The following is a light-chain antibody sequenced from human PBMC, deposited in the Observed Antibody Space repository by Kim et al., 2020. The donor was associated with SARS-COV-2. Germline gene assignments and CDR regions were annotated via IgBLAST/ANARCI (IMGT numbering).Light chain of an antibody. CDR3: QAWDSITAGV. CDR1: KLGDKY. CDR2: QDT. J-gene: IGLJ3*02. V-gene: IGLV3-1*01. Sequence: SYELTQPPSVSVSTGQTATINCSGEKLGDKYVCWYQQKAGQSPVLVIHQDTKRPSGIPERFSGSNSGNTATLTIGGTQTMDEADYFCQAWDSITAGVFGGGTQLTVL.